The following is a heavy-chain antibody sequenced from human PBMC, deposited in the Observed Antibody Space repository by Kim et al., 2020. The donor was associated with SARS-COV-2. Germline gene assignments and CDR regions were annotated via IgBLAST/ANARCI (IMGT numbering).Heavy chain of an antibody. Sequence: GGSLRLSCAASGFTFSSYSMNWVRQAPGKGLEWVSSISSSSSYIYYADSVKGRFTISRDNAKNSLYLQMNSLRAEDTAVYYCAIRGPYSSSSGVSYPWGQGTLVTVSS. D-gene: IGHD6-6*01. J-gene: IGHJ5*02. CDR2: ISSSSSYI. V-gene: IGHV3-21*01. CDR1: GFTFSSYS. CDR3: AIRGPYSSSSGVSYP.